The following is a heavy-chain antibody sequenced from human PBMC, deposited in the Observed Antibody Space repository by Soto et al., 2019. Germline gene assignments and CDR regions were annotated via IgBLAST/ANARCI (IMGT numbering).Heavy chain of an antibody. CDR2: INYSGST. V-gene: IGHV4-34*01. Sequence: SLTCAVYGGSFSSYYWSWIRQPPGKGLEWIGVINYSGSTNYNPSLKSRVTISIDTSKNQFSLKLSSVTAADTAVYYCARGREYYYYYMDVWGKGTTVTVSS. CDR1: GGSFSSYY. CDR3: ARGREYYYYYMDV. J-gene: IGHJ6*03.